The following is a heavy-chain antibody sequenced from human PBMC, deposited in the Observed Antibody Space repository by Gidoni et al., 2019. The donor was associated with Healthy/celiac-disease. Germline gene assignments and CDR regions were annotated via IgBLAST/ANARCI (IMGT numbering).Heavy chain of an antibody. D-gene: IGHD6-19*01. J-gene: IGHJ4*02. CDR3: AKIGFGSGCVVY. CDR1: GFTFSSYA. Sequence: EVQLLESGGGLVQPGGSLRLSCTASGFTFSSYAMSWVRQAPGKGLEWVSAISGCGGRTYYADSVKGRFTISRDNSKNTLYLQMNSLRAEDTAVYYCAKIGFGSGCVVYWGQGTLVTVSS. V-gene: IGHV3-23*01. CDR2: ISGCGGRT.